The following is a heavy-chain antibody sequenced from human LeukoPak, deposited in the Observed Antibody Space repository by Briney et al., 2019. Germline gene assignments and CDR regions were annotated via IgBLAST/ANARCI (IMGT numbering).Heavy chain of an antibody. V-gene: IGHV1-18*01. D-gene: IGHD3-9*01. Sequence: ASVKVSWKASGYTFTSYGISWVRQAPGQGLEWMGWISAYNGNTNYAQKLQGRVTMTTDTSTSTAYMELRSLRSDDTAVYCCARYDILTGSIDYWGQGTLVTVSS. CDR2: ISAYNGNT. CDR3: ARYDILTGSIDY. CDR1: GYTFTSYG. J-gene: IGHJ4*02.